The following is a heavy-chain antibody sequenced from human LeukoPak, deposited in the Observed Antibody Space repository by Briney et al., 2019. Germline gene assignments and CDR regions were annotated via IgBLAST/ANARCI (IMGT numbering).Heavy chain of an antibody. Sequence: ASVKVSCKASGYTFTSYDINWVRQATGQGLEWMGWMNPNSGNTGYAQKFQGRVTMTRNTSISTAYMELSSLRSEDTAVYYCARCPAVGWLQLLGDDAFDIWGQGTMVTVSS. D-gene: IGHD5-24*01. CDR2: MNPNSGNT. J-gene: IGHJ3*02. CDR3: ARCPAVGWLQLLGDDAFDI. V-gene: IGHV1-8*01. CDR1: GYTFTSYD.